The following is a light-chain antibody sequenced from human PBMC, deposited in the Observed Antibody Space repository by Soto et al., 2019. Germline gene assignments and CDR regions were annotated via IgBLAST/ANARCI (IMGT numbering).Light chain of an antibody. Sequence: EIVWTQSPVTLSLSPGASATLTCMASQSVSSTYLAWYQQKPGQAPRLLIYGASSRATGIPDRFSGSGSGTDCTLTSSSLEPEDFAVYYCQQRSNWPLTVGGGTKVEIK. CDR3: QQRSNWPLT. V-gene: IGKV3D-20*02. J-gene: IGKJ4*01. CDR1: QSVSSTY. CDR2: GAS.